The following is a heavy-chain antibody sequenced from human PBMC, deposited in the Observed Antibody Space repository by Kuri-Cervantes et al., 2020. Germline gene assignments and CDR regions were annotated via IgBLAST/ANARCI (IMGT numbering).Heavy chain of an antibody. CDR1: GFTFSSSW. D-gene: IGHD6-13*01. Sequence: GGSLRLSCAASGFTFSSSWMSWVRQAPGKGLEWVANIKQDGSEKYYVDSVKGRFTISRDNAKNSLYLQMNSLRAEDTAVYYCAYSSSWYDHTSFDYWGQGTLVTVSS. CDR3: AYSSSWYDHTSFDY. V-gene: IGHV3-7*03. CDR2: IKQDGSEK. J-gene: IGHJ4*02.